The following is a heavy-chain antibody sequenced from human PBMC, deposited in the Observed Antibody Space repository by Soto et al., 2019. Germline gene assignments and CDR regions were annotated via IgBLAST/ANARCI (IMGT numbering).Heavy chain of an antibody. V-gene: IGHV3-11*01. D-gene: IGHD3-9*01. CDR2: ISSSGSTI. CDR1: GFTFSDYY. Sequence: PGGSLRLSCAASGFTFSDYYMSWIRQAPGKGLEWVSYISSSGSTIYYADSVKGRFTISRDNAKNSLYLQMNSLRAEDTAVYYCARDSYDILTGYYPRRLVPGDPNYYYYMDVWGKGTTVTVSS. J-gene: IGHJ6*03. CDR3: ARDSYDILTGYYPRRLVPGDPNYYYYMDV.